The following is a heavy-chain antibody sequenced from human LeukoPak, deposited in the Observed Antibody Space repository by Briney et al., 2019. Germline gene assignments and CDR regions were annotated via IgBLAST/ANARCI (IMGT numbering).Heavy chain of an antibody. D-gene: IGHD3-9*01. CDR2: ISAYNGNT. CDR3: ARDGYYDILTGYYNSYYYGMDV. J-gene: IGHJ6*02. Sequence: GASVKVSCKASGYTFTGYGISWVRQAPGQGLEWMGWISAYNGNTNYAQKLQGRVTMTTDTSTSTAYMELRSLRSDDTAVYYCARDGYYDILTGYYNSYYYGMDVWGQGTTVTVSS. V-gene: IGHV1-18*01. CDR1: GYTFTGYG.